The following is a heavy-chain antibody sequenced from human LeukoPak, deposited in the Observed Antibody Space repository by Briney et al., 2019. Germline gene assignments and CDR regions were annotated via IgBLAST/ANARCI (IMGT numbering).Heavy chain of an antibody. CDR1: GYSFTNYA. CDR3: AREDCSSTSCYFDY. Sequence: ASVKVSCKASGYSFTNYAISWVRQAPGQGLEWMGWISAYNGNTNYAQKLQGRVTMTTDTSTSTAYMELRSLRSDDTAVYYCAREDCSSTSCYFDYWGQGTLVTVSS. V-gene: IGHV1-18*01. J-gene: IGHJ4*02. CDR2: ISAYNGNT. D-gene: IGHD2-2*01.